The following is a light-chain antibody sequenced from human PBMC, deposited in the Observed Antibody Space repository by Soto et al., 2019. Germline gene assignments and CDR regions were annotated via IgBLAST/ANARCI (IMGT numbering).Light chain of an antibody. CDR2: YDS. CDR1: NIGSKS. J-gene: IGLJ3*02. Sequence: SYELTQPPSVSVAPGKTARITCGGNNIGSKSVHWYQQKPGQAPVLVIYYDSDRPSGIPERFSGSNSGNTGTLTISRVEAGDEADYYCQVWDSSSALLVFGGGTKVTVL. CDR3: QVWDSSSALLV. V-gene: IGLV3-21*04.